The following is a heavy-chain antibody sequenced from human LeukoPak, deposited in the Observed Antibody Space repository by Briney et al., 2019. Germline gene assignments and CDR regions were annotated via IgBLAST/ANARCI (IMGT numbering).Heavy chain of an antibody. CDR2: ISGSNGIT. V-gene: IGHV3-23*01. J-gene: IGHJ4*02. Sequence: GGSLRLSCAASGFNFSTYAMTWVRQAPGKGLEWVSGISGSNGITYYADSVKARFTISRDSSKNTLYLQMNSLRAEDTALYYCAKGLGSYGWGQGTLVTVSS. CDR3: AKGLGSYG. D-gene: IGHD2-8*01. CDR1: GFNFSTYA.